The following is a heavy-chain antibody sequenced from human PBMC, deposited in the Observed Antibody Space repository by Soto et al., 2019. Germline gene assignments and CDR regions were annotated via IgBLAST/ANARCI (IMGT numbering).Heavy chain of an antibody. CDR1: VFTFSSYG. CDR2: ISYDGSNK. D-gene: IGHD6-19*01. CDR3: AKPGSGWSRFGDGLDV. Sequence: QVQLVESGGGVVQPGRSLRLSCAASVFTFSSYGMHWVRQAPGKGLEWVAVISYDGSNKYYADSVKGRFTISRDNSKNTLYLQMNSLRAEDTAVYYCAKPGSGWSRFGDGLDVWGQGTTVTVSS. V-gene: IGHV3-30*18. J-gene: IGHJ6*02.